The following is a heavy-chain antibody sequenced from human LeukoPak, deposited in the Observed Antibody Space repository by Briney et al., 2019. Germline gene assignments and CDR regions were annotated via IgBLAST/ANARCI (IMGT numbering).Heavy chain of an antibody. CDR2: IWNDGSNK. V-gene: IGHV3-33*06. J-gene: IGHJ6*02. CDR3: AKAVVVSSNYHCGMDV. CDR1: GFTFTKYA. Sequence: GRSLRLSCAASGFTFTKYAMHWVRQAPGKGLEWVAVIWNDGSNKYYADSVKGRFTISRDNSKNTLYLQMNGLSAEDTAVYYCAKAVVVSSNYHCGMDVWGQGTTVTVSS. D-gene: IGHD2-15*01.